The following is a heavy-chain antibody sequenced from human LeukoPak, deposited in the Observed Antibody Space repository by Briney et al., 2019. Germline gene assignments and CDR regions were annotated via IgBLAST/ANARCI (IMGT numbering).Heavy chain of an antibody. Sequence: SETLSLTCTVSGGSISSYYWSWIRQSPGQGLECIGYIHYTGSTNYNPSLKSRVTISVDTAKNQISLKVRSATAADTAVYYCARTTEDCSSTSCYQYWFDPWGQGTLVTVSS. CDR1: GGSISSYY. CDR2: IHYTGST. V-gene: IGHV4-59*01. J-gene: IGHJ5*02. CDR3: ARTTEDCSSTSCYQYWFDP. D-gene: IGHD2-2*01.